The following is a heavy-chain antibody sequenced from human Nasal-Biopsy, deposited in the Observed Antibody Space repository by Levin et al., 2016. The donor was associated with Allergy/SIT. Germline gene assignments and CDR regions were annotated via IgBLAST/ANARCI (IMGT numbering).Heavy chain of an antibody. J-gene: IGHJ5*02. D-gene: IGHD1-26*01. CDR2: MHTGENT. V-gene: IGHV4-39*01. Sequence: SETLSLTCTVSGGSISGSNYYWAWIRQPPGKWLEWIGIMHTGENTYYNPSLKSRITISADMSRNQFSLQVRAMTAADTAVYYCTRGSYNYANVFDLWGQGTLVTVSS. CDR3: TRGSYNYANVFDL. CDR1: GGSISGSNYY.